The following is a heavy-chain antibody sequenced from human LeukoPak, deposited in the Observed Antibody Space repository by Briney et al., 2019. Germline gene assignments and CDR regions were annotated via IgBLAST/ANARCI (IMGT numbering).Heavy chain of an antibody. J-gene: IGHJ4*02. V-gene: IGHV4-34*01. CDR3: AITGPHYYGSGSPFDY. CDR1: GRSFSGYY. Sequence: SETLSLTCAVYGRSFSGYYWSWIRQPPGKGLEWIGDINHSGSTNFNPSLKSRVIISVDTSKNQFSLKVNSVTAADTAIYYCAITGPHYYGSGSPFDYWGQGTLVTVSS. D-gene: IGHD3-10*01. CDR2: INHSGST.